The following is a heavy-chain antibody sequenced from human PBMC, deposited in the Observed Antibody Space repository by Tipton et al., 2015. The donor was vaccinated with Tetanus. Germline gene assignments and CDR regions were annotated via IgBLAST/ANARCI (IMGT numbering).Heavy chain of an antibody. J-gene: IGHJ4*02. CDR1: GGSISSGGYY. V-gene: IGHV4-31*01. Sequence: LVKPTQTLSLTCTVSGGSISSGGYYWSWIRQHPGKGLEWIGDIYYSGSTYYNPSLKSLVSISVDTSKNQFSLKLNSVTAADTAVYYCARDQARGARGWNYFDYWGQGTLVTVSS. D-gene: IGHD1-26*01. CDR3: ARDQARGARGWNYFDY. CDR2: IYYSGST.